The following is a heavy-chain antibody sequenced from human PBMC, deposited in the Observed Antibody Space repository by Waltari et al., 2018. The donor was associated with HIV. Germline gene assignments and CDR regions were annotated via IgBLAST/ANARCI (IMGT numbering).Heavy chain of an antibody. CDR2: IRRKAYGGTT. CDR1: GFTFGDYA. D-gene: IGHD4-17*01. J-gene: IGHJ6*02. Sequence: EVQLVESGGGLVQPGRSLRLSCTASGFTFGDYAMSWFRQAPGKGLEWVGFIRRKAYGGTTEDAASMKGRFTSSRDDSKSIAYLQMNSLKTEDTAVYYCTRGSPAYGDYVNYYYGMDVWGQGTTVTVSS. V-gene: IGHV3-49*03. CDR3: TRGSPAYGDYVNYYYGMDV.